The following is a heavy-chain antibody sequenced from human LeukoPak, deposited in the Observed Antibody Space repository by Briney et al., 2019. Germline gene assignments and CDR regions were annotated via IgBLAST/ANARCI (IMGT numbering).Heavy chain of an antibody. Sequence: GRSLRLSCAVSGFTFSSYAMHWVRQAPGKGLEWVAVISYDGSNKYYADSVKGRFTISRDNSKNTLYLQMNSLRAEDTAVYYCAIDNHYYMDVWGKGTTVTVSS. CDR3: AIDNHYYMDV. J-gene: IGHJ6*03. D-gene: IGHD1-14*01. CDR2: ISYDGSNK. V-gene: IGHV3-30*04. CDR1: GFTFSSYA.